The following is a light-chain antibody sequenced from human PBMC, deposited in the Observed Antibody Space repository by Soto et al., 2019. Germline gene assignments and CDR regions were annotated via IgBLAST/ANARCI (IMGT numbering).Light chain of an antibody. V-gene: IGKV1-5*03. J-gene: IGKJ1*01. CDR1: QSISSW. CDR3: QQYNSYSRT. Sequence: IQLTQSPSSLSASVGDRVTVTCRASQSISSWLAWYQQKPGKAPKLLICKASSLESGVPSRFSGSGSGTEFTLTISSLQPDDFATYYCQQYNSYSRTFGQGTKVDIK. CDR2: KAS.